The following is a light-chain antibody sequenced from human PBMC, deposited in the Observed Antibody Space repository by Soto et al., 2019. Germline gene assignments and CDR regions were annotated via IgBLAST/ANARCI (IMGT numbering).Light chain of an antibody. J-gene: IGLJ2*01. V-gene: IGLV2-14*03. CDR3: SSYTTSSARV. CDR1: SGDVGGYNS. CDR2: DVS. Sequence: QSALTQPASVSGSPGQSITISCTGTSGDVGGYNSVSWYQQHPGQAPQLMIYDVSYRPSGISSRFSGSKSGNTASLTISGLQAADEADYYCSSYTTSSARVFGGGTKLTVL.